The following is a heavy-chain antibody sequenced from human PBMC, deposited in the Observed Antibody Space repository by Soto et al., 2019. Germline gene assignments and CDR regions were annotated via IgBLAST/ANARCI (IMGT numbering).Heavy chain of an antibody. J-gene: IGHJ4*02. D-gene: IGHD3-22*01. CDR2: INPNSGGT. CDR3: ARGFYDSSGYLPPHAFDY. Sequence: GASVKVSCKASGYTFTGYYMHWVRQAPGQGLEWMGWINPNSGGTNYAQKFQGWVTMTRDTSISTAYMELSRLRSDDTAVYYCARGFYDSSGYLPPHAFDYWGQGTLVTVSS. V-gene: IGHV1-2*04. CDR1: GYTFTGYY.